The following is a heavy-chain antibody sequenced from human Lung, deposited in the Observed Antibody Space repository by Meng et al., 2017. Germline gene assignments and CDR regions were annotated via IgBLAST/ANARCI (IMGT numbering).Heavy chain of an antibody. Sequence: QAQLEQWGAGLLKASDTLSLTCVVSGGSFSDYYWSWIRQPPGKGLEWIGEINHSGSTNYNPSLESRATISVDTSQNNLSLKLSSVTAADSAVYYCARGPTTMAHDFDYWGQGTLVTVSS. CDR2: INHSGST. V-gene: IGHV4-34*01. CDR1: GGSFSDYY. J-gene: IGHJ4*02. D-gene: IGHD4-11*01. CDR3: ARGPTTMAHDFDY.